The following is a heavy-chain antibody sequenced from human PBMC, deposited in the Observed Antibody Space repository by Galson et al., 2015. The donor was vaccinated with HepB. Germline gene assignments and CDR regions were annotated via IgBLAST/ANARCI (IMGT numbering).Heavy chain of an antibody. D-gene: IGHD3-3*01. V-gene: IGHV4-34*01. Sequence: ETLSLTCAVYGGSFSGYYWSWIRQPPGKGLEWIGEINHSGSTNYNPSLKSRVTISVDTSKNQFSLKLSSVTAAAQALYYCARVGGVRFLEWLQRGNWFDPWGQGTLVTVSS. CDR1: GGSFSGYY. J-gene: IGHJ5*02. CDR2: INHSGST. CDR3: ARVGGVRFLEWLQRGNWFDP.